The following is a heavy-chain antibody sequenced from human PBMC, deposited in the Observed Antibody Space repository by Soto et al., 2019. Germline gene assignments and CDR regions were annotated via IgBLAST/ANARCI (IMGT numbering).Heavy chain of an antibody. V-gene: IGHV1-18*01. CDR2: VSAYNGNT. Sequence: ASVKVSCKASGYTFTRYGISWVRQAPGQGLEWMGWVSAYNGNTNYAQKLQGRVTMTTDTSTSTAYMELRSLRSDDTAVYYCAASMVRGVPSPDAFDIWGQGTMVTVSS. D-gene: IGHD3-10*01. CDR3: AASMVRGVPSPDAFDI. J-gene: IGHJ3*02. CDR1: GYTFTRYG.